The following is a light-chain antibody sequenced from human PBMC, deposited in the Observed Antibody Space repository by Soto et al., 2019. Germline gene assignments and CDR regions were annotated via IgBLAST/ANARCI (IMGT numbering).Light chain of an antibody. CDR3: AAWDDSLNGHVV. V-gene: IGLV1-44*01. J-gene: IGLJ2*01. Sequence: QSVLTQPPSASGTPGQRVTISGSGSSSNTGSNTVNWYQQITGTAPKLLIYNDNQRPSGVPDRFSGSKSGTSGSLAISGLQSEDEGDYYCAAWDDSLNGHVVFGGGTKVTVL. CDR2: NDN. CDR1: SSNTGSNT.